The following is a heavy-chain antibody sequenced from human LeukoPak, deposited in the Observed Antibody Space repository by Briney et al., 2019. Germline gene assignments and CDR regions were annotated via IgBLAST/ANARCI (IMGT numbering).Heavy chain of an antibody. Sequence: GGSLRLSCAASGFTFSSYAMSWVRQAPGKGLEWVSAISGSGGSTYYADSVEGRFTISRDNSKNTLYLQMNSLRAEDTAVYYCAKDTAVAGFHYWGQGTLVTVSS. D-gene: IGHD6-19*01. CDR3: AKDTAVAGFHY. CDR2: ISGSGGST. V-gene: IGHV3-23*01. CDR1: GFTFSSYA. J-gene: IGHJ4*02.